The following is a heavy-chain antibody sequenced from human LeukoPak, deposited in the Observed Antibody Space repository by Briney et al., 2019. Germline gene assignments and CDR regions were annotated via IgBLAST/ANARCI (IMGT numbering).Heavy chain of an antibody. V-gene: IGHV4-59*08. Sequence: PSETLSLTCTVSGGSISSYYWSWIRQPPGEGLEWIGFICHSGSTNYNPSLKSRVTISVDTSKNQFSLKLSSVTAADTAVYYCARLVPRGYYDSSGYYYSYYYYGMDVWGQGTTVTVSS. J-gene: IGHJ6*02. CDR2: ICHSGST. CDR1: GGSISSYY. CDR3: ARLVPRGYYDSSGYYYSYYYYGMDV. D-gene: IGHD3-22*01.